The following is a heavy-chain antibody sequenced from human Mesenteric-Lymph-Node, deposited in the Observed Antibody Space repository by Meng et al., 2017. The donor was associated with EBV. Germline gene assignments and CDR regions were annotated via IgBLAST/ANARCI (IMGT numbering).Heavy chain of an antibody. J-gene: IGHJ4*02. Sequence: HITFKESCPTLVIPTQTLTLNCTFSGFSLSTSGVGVGWIRQPPGKALEWLGFIYWDDDKRYSPSLKSRLTITKDTSKKQVVLSLTNMDAVDTATYYCVYGPIFGVWGQGTLVTVSS. CDR2: IYWDDDK. CDR3: VYGPIFGV. D-gene: IGHD3-3*01. V-gene: IGHV2-5*02. CDR1: GFSLSTSGVG.